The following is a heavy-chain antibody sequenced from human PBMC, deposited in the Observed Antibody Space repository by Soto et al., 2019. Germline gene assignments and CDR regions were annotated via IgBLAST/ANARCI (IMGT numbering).Heavy chain of an antibody. D-gene: IGHD2-8*01. J-gene: IGHJ6*02. Sequence: GASVKVSCKASGYSFTDYHIHWVRQAPGQGLEWLGRINPKSGGTSTAQKFQGWVTMTRDRSISTVYMELTRLRSDDTAVYFCARGHSTDCSNGVCSFFYNHETDVRGQATKVTVSS. CDR3: ARGHSTDCSNGVCSFFYNHETDV. V-gene: IGHV1-2*04. CDR2: INPKSGGT. CDR1: GYSFTDYH.